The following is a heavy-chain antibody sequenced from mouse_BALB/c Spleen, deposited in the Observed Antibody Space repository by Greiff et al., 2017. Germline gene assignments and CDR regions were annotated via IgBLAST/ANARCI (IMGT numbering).Heavy chain of an antibody. Sequence: EVKLQESGPGLVKPSQSLSLTCSVTGYSITSGYYWNWIRQFPGNKLEWMGYISYDGSNNYNPSLKNRISITRDTSKNQFFLKLNSVTTEDTATYYCARERSTTAYYFDYWGQGTTLTVSS. CDR1: GYSITSGYY. CDR3: ARERSTTAYYFDY. D-gene: IGHD1-2*01. V-gene: IGHV3-6*02. CDR2: ISYDGSN. J-gene: IGHJ2*01.